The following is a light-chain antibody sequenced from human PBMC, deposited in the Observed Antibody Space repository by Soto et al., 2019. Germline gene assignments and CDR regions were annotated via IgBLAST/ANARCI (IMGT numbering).Light chain of an antibody. V-gene: IGLV2-14*01. CDR1: SSDVGGYNY. CDR2: DVS. Sequence: QSVLTQPASVSGSPVQSITISCTGTSSDVGGYNYVSWYQQHPGKAPKLMIYDVSNRPSGVSNRFSGSKSGNTASLTISGIQAEDDADYYCSSYTSSSTPVFGGGTKVTVL. J-gene: IGLJ2*01. CDR3: SSYTSSSTPV.